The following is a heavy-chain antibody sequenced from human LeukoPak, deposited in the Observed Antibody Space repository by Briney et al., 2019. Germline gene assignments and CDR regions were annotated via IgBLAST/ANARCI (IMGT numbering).Heavy chain of an antibody. CDR1: GFTFSNYG. V-gene: IGHV3-30*02. D-gene: IGHD5-18*01. J-gene: IGHJ4*02. CDR2: IRYDGSNK. Sequence: PGGSLRLSCAASGFTFSNYGMHWVRQAPGKGLEWVAFIRYDGSNKYYADSVKGRFTISRDNSKNTLYLQMNSLRAEDTAVYYCAKDEGRYSYGIGFDYWGQGTLVTVSS. CDR3: AKDEGRYSYGIGFDY.